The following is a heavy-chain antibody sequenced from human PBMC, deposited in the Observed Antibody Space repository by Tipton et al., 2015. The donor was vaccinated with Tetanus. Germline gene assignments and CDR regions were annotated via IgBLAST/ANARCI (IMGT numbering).Heavy chain of an antibody. Sequence: TLSLTCTVSGGSISSSDHYWGWIRQHPGKGLEWIGYIHYSGNTFYKPSLKSRVTISVDTSKNQISLRLTSVASADTAVYYCARHSSWFDPWGQGTLVTVSS. J-gene: IGHJ5*02. V-gene: IGHV4-30-4*01. CDR1: GGSISSSDHY. CDR3: ARHSSWFDP. CDR2: IHYSGNT. D-gene: IGHD2/OR15-2a*01.